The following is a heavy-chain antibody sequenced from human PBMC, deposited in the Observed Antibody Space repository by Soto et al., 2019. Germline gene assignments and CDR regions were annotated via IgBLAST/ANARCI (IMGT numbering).Heavy chain of an antibody. J-gene: IGHJ4*02. CDR2: ISGSGGST. CDR3: AKDYPCSGGSCYFAPPRRGGNFDY. D-gene: IGHD2-15*01. CDR1: GFTFSSYA. V-gene: IGHV3-23*01. Sequence: GGSLRLSCAASGFTFSSYAMSWVRQAPGKGLEWVSAISGSGGSTYYADSVKGRFTISRDNSKNTLYLQMNSLRAEDTAVYYCAKDYPCSGGSCYFAPPRRGGNFDYWGQGTLVTVSS.